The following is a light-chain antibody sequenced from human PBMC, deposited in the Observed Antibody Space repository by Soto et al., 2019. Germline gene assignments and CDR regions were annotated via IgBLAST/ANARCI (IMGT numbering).Light chain of an antibody. CDR2: DAS. Sequence: ETVLTQSPATLSLSPGERATLSCRASQSVSTYLAWYQRKPGQAPRLLIYDASNRATGIPARFTGSGSGTDFTLTISSLEPEDCAVYYCQQRSDWPLTFGGGTKVEIK. CDR1: QSVSTY. CDR3: QQRSDWPLT. J-gene: IGKJ4*01. V-gene: IGKV3-11*01.